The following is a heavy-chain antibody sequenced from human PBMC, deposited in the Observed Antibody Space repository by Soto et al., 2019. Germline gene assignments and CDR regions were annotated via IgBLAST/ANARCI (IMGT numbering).Heavy chain of an antibody. Sequence: QVQLQQWGAGLLKPSETLSLNCAVNGGSLSGYYWSWIRQPPGKGLEWIGEIKDGGRTNYSPSLKSRATISSDTSNNQCSLRLYSVTAADTGVYCCARGQEGVVATHWDQGTLVTVSS. CDR3: ARGQEGVVATH. D-gene: IGHD5-12*01. CDR1: GGSLSGYY. CDR2: IKDGGRT. V-gene: IGHV4-34*01. J-gene: IGHJ4*02.